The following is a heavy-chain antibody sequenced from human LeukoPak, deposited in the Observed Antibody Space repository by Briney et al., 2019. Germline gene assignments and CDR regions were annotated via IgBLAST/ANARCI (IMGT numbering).Heavy chain of an antibody. D-gene: IGHD3-16*01. J-gene: IGHJ4*02. V-gene: IGHV1-69*05. CDR1: GGTFSSHA. CDR3: ARAPGGSVKRYFDY. Sequence: GASVKVSCKASGGTFSSHAISWVRQAPGQGLEWMGGIIPIFGTANYAQKFQGRVTITTDESTSTAYMELSSLRSEDTAVYYCARAPGGSVKRYFDYWGQGTLVTVSS. CDR2: IIPIFGTA.